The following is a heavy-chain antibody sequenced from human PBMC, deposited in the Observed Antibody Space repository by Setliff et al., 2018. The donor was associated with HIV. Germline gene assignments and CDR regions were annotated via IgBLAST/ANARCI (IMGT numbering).Heavy chain of an antibody. CDR2: IYYTGNT. D-gene: IGHD1-20*01. J-gene: IGHJ4*02. CDR3: VRDRPKWNPFDY. Sequence: SETLSLTCTVSGDSISNSNYYWGWIRQAPEKGLEWIGSIYYTGNTDYNPSLRNRVTLSVDTSKNQFSLKVRSVTAADTAVYYCVRDRPKWNPFDYWGQGTLVTV. CDR1: GDSISNSNYY. V-gene: IGHV4-39*07.